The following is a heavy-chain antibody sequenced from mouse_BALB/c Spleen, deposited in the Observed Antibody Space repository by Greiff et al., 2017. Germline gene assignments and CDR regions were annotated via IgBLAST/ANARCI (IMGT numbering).Heavy chain of an antibody. Sequence: EVQRVESGGGLVKPGGSLKLSCAASGFTFSSYAMSWVRQSPEKRLEWVAEISSGGSYTYYPDTVTGRFTISRDNAKNTLYLEMSSLRSEDTAMYYCARAGYDYDPFAYWGQGTLVTVSA. CDR3: ARAGYDYDPFAY. D-gene: IGHD2-4*01. J-gene: IGHJ3*01. CDR1: GFTFSSYA. CDR2: ISSGGSYT. V-gene: IGHV5-9-4*01.